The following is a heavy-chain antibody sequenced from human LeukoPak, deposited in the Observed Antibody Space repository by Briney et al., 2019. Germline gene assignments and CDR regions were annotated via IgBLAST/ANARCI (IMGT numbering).Heavy chain of an antibody. V-gene: IGHV4-30-4*01. CDR2: IYYSGST. J-gene: IGHJ4*02. D-gene: IGHD3-22*01. CDR1: GGSIRNYY. Sequence: SETLSLTCTVSGGSIRNYYWSWIRQPPGKGLECIGHIYYSGSTYYNPSLKSRVTISVDTSKNQFSLKLSSVTAADTAVYYCARGRGVPYYYDSSGYYPADYWGQGTLVTVSS. CDR3: ARGRGVPYYYDSSGYYPADY.